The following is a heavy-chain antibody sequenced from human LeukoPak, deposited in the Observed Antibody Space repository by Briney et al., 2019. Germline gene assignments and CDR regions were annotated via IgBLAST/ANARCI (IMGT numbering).Heavy chain of an antibody. D-gene: IGHD1-1*01. Sequence: MASETLSLTCTVSGGSISNYYWGWIWQPPGKGLEWIGNIYYSGSTNYNPSLKSRVTISVDTSKNQFSLKLISVTAADTAVYYCARLGRRFYNMDVWGQGTTVTVSS. J-gene: IGHJ6*02. V-gene: IGHV4-59*12. CDR3: ARLGRRFYNMDV. CDR2: IYYSGST. CDR1: GGSISNYY.